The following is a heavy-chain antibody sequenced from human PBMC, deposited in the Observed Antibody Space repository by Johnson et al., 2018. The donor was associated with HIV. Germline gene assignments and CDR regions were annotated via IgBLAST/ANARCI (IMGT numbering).Heavy chain of an antibody. Sequence: EVQLVESGGGLVQPGGSLRLSCAASRFTFRIYAMTWVRQAPGKGLEWVSSISADGDSTYYADSVKGRFTISRDNPKNTFYLQMNSLRAEDTAIYYCAKEWADQDSLDFWGQGTMVTVSS. CDR2: ISADGDST. J-gene: IGHJ3*01. CDR1: RFTFRIYA. V-gene: IGHV3-23*04. CDR3: AKEWADQDSLDF. D-gene: IGHD1-26*01.